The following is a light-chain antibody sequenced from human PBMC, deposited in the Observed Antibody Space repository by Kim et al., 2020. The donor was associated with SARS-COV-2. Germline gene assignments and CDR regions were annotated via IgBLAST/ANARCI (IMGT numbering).Light chain of an antibody. CDR2: DST. V-gene: IGLV7-46*01. CDR3: MLAYSGVRV. CDR1: TGTVPSGHY. Sequence: PGVAVTLTCGSSTGTVPSGHYAYWFQQKPGQAPTTLVYDSTKTPSWTPARFSGSLLGGQAALTLSGAQPEDEADYYCMLAYSGVRVFGGGTQLTVL. J-gene: IGLJ2*01.